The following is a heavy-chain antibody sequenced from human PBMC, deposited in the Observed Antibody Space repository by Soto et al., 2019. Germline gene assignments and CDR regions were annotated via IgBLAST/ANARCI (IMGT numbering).Heavy chain of an antibody. CDR2: IYHSGST. CDR3: AGTIHY. CDR1: GGSISSDNW. J-gene: IGHJ4*02. D-gene: IGHD2-8*01. V-gene: IGHV4-4*02. Sequence: QVQLQESGPGLVNPSVTLSLTCAVSGGSISSDNWWSWVRQPPGKGLEWIGDIYHSGSTNYDSSLRGRVTISIDKSKNQFSLNLNSVPAADTAVYYCAGTIHYWGQGTLVTVSS.